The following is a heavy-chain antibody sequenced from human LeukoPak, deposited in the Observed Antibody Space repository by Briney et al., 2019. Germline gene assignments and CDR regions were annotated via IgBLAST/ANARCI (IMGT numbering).Heavy chain of an antibody. Sequence: SQTLSLTCTVSGGSISSGSYYWSWIRQPAGKGLEWIGRIYTSGSTDYNPSLKSRVTISVDTSKNQFSLKLSSVTAADTAVYYXXXXXXXXXXYYYYYYMDVWGKGTTVTISS. CDR3: XXXXXXXXXYYYYYYMDV. V-gene: IGHV4-61*02. J-gene: IGHJ6*03. CDR1: GGSISSGSYY. CDR2: IYTSGST.